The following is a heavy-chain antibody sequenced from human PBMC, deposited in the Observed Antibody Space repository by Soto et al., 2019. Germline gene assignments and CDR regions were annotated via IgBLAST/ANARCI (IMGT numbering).Heavy chain of an antibody. CDR2: ISGSGGST. J-gene: IGHJ4*02. D-gene: IGHD6-13*01. CDR1: GFTFSSYA. V-gene: IGHV3-23*01. CDR3: AKQVYSSSWYLDY. Sequence: EVHLLESWGGLVQPGGSLRLSCAASGFTFSSYAMSWVRQAPGKGLEWVSAISGSGGSTYYADSVKGRFTISRDNSKNTLYLQMNSLRAEDTAVYYCAKQVYSSSWYLDYWGQGTLVTVSS.